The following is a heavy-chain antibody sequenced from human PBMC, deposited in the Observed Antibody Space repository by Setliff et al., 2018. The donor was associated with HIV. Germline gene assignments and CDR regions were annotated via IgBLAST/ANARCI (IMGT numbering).Heavy chain of an antibody. CDR2: IYYSGST. V-gene: IGHV4-61*08. J-gene: IGHJ4*02. Sequence: SETLSLTCTVSGGSISSGVYFWSWIRQPPGKGLEWIGYIYYSGSTNYNPSLKSRVTISVDTSKNQFSLKLSSVTAADTAVYYCASAVEGYWGQGTLVTVSS. CDR3: ASAVEGY. CDR1: GGSISSGVYF.